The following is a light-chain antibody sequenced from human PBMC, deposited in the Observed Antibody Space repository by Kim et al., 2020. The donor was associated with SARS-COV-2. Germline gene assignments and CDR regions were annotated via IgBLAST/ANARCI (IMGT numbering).Light chain of an antibody. CDR1: QGIRNS. Sequence: DIQMTQSPSSLSASVGDTVTITCRASQGIRNSLAWYQQRPGKVPKLLIYAASTLHSGVPSRFSGSGSGTDFTLTISSLQPEDVATYYCQKCNSAPPTFGQGSKVEIK. J-gene: IGKJ1*01. V-gene: IGKV1-27*01. CDR3: QKCNSAPPT. CDR2: AAS.